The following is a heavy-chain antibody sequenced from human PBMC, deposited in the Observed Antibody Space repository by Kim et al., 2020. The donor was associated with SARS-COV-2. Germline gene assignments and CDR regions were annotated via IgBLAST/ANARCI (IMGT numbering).Heavy chain of an antibody. V-gene: IGHV3-23*01. J-gene: IGHJ6*02. Sequence: GGSLRLSCAASGFTFSSYAMSWVRQAPGKGLEWVSTISGGGGSTYYADSVKGRFTISRDNSKNTLYLQMDSLRADDTAVYFCAKEKTAMSASYFYGMDVWGHGTTVTVSS. CDR3: AKEKTAMSASYFYGMDV. CDR2: ISGGGGST. CDR1: GFTFSSYA. D-gene: IGHD5-18*01.